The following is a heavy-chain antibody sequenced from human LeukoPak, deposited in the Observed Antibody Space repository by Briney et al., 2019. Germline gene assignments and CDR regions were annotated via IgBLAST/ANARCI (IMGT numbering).Heavy chain of an antibody. CDR3: ARCTVPWWYHRGMDV. V-gene: IGHV1-69*04. CDR2: IIPILGIA. J-gene: IGHJ6*02. CDR1: GGTFSSYA. D-gene: IGHD2-15*01. Sequence: ASVKVSCKASGGTFSSYAISWVRQAPGQGLEWMGRIIPILGIANYAQKFQGRVTITADKSTSTAYMELSSLRSEDTAVYYCARCTVPWWYHRGMDVWGRGTTVTVSS.